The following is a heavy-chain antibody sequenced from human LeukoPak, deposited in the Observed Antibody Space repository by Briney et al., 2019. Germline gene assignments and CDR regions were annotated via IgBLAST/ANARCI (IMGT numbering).Heavy chain of an antibody. CDR3: AKVPKGGYYRYYFDY. J-gene: IGHJ4*02. Sequence: GGSLRLSCAASGFTFSSYAMSWVRQAPGKGLEWVSAISGSGGSTYYADSVKGRFTISRDNSKNTLYLQMNSLRAEDTAVYYCAKVPKGGYYRYYFDYWGQGTLVTVSS. CDR2: ISGSGGST. CDR1: GFTFSSYA. D-gene: IGHD3-22*01. V-gene: IGHV3-23*01.